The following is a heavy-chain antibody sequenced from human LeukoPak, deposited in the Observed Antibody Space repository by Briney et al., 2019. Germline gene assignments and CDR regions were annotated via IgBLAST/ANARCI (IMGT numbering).Heavy chain of an antibody. CDR1: GYTLTELS. D-gene: IGHD2-15*01. V-gene: IGHV1-24*01. J-gene: IGHJ3*02. Sequence: GASVKVSCKVPGYTLTELSMHWVRQAPGKGLEWMGGFDPEDGETIYAQKFQGRVTMTEDTSTDTAYMELSSLRSEDTAVYYCATVSVVVAATGAFDIWGQGTMVTVSS. CDR2: FDPEDGET. CDR3: ATVSVVVAATGAFDI.